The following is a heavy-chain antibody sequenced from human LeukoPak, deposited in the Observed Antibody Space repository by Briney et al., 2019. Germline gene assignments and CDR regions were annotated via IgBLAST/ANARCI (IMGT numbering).Heavy chain of an antibody. J-gene: IGHJ3*01. CDR3: ASLKNSGWGNAFHF. V-gene: IGHV3-7*01. CDR2: IKQDGSEK. D-gene: IGHD6-19*01. CDR1: GFTFSSYW. Sequence: PGGSLRLSCAASGFTFSSYWMSWVRQAPGKGLEWVANIKQDGSEKYYVDSVKGRFTISRGNAKNSLYLQMNSLRAEDTAVYYCASLKNSGWGNAFHFWGQGTMVTVSS.